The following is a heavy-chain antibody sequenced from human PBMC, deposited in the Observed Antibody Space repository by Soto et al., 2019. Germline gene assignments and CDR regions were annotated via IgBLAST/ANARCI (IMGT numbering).Heavy chain of an antibody. Sequence: PGGSVRLSCAASGFTFSSYAMSWVRQALGKGLEWVSAISGSGGSTYYADSVKGRFTISRDNSKNTLYLQMNSLRAEDTAVYYCVNDALKYPLLLFYYLECRGQGTLVTLCS. V-gene: IGHV3-23*01. J-gene: IGHJ4*02. CDR3: VNDALKYPLLLFYYLEC. CDR2: ISGSGGST. D-gene: IGHD2-2*01. CDR1: GFTFSSYA.